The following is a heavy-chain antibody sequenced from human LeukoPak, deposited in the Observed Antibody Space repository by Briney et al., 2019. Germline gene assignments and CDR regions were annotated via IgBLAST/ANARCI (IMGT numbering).Heavy chain of an antibody. V-gene: IGHV3-48*01. CDR3: ARDQTYYHYMDV. CDR1: GFTFSSYS. CDR2: ISSSSTI. J-gene: IGHJ6*03. Sequence: PGGSLRLSCAASGFTFSSYSMNWVRQAPGKGLEWVSYISSSSTIYYADSVKGRFTISRDNAKNSLYLQMNSLRAEDTAVYYCARDQTYYHYMDVWGKGTTVTVSS.